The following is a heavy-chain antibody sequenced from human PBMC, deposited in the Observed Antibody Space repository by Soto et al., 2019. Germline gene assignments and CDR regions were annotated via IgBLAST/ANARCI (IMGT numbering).Heavy chain of an antibody. J-gene: IGHJ4*02. V-gene: IGHV4-59*01. CDR3: ARTAEDSSGYYPNYMIIDY. Sequence: SETLSLTCTVSGGSISSYYWSWIRQPPGKGLEWIGYIYYSGSTNYNPSLKSRVTISVDTSKNQFSLKLSSVTAADTAVYYCARTAEDSSGYYPNYMIIDYWGQGTLVTVSS. CDR1: GGSISSYY. D-gene: IGHD3-22*01. CDR2: IYYSGST.